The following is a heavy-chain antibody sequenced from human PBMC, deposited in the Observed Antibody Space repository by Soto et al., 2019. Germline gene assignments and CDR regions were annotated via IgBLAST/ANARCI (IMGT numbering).Heavy chain of an antibody. D-gene: IGHD2-8*02. CDR3: ARDKITGLFDY. CDR2: INHSGST. Sequence: SETLSLTCAVYGGSFSGYYWTWXRQPPGTGLEWIGEINHSGSTNYNPSLKSRVTISVDTSKNQFSLKLTSVTAADTAVYYCARDKITGLFDYWGQGSLVTVSS. CDR1: GGSFSGYY. J-gene: IGHJ4*02. V-gene: IGHV4-34*01.